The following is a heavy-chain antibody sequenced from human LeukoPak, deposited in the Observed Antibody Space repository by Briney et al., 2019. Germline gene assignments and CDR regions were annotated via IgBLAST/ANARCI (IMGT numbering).Heavy chain of an antibody. J-gene: IGHJ4*02. CDR3: ARSRSRDGSSNSCYSYGLDY. D-gene: IGHD2-2*01. V-gene: IGHV1-2*02. Sequence: ASVKVSCKASGYTFTGYYMHWVRQAPGQGLEWMGWINPNSGGTNYAQKFQGRVAMTRDTSISTAYMELSRLRSDDTAVYYCARSRSRDGSSNSCYSYGLDYWGQGTLVTVSS. CDR2: INPNSGGT. CDR1: GYTFTGYY.